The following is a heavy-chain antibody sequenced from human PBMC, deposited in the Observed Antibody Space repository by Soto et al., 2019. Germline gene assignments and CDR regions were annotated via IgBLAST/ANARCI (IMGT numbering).Heavy chain of an antibody. CDR1: GFTFSNYY. D-gene: IGHD3-16*01. J-gene: IGHJ5*02. CDR3: ARLYGAPWGGFDP. Sequence: QVQLVESGGGLVKPGGSLRLSSAASGFTFSNYYMSWIRQAPGKGLEWLSYISNSGSTIYYAESVRGRFIISRDNAKNSVYLQMNSLRAEDAAVYYCARLYGAPWGGFDPWGQGTLVTVSS. V-gene: IGHV3-11*01. CDR2: ISNSGSTI.